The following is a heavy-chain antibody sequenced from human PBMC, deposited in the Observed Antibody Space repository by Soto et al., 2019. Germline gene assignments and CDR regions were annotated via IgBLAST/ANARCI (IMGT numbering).Heavy chain of an antibody. J-gene: IGHJ6*02. CDR3: ARGSSSSWETNYYYYYGMDV. CDR2: ISAYNGNT. D-gene: IGHD6-13*01. V-gene: IGHV1-18*01. CDR1: GYTFTSYG. Sequence: ASVKVSCQASGYTFTSYGISWVRQAPGQGLEWMGWISAYNGNTNYAQKLQGRVTMTTDTSTSTAYMELRSLRSDDTAVYYCARGSSSSWETNYYYYYGMDVWGQGTTVTVSS.